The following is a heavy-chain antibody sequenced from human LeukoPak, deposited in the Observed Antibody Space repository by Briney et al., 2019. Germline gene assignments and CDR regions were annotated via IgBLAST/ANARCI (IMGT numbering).Heavy chain of an antibody. CDR1: GFTFSSYA. J-gene: IGHJ4*02. CDR3: AKDGIRYYYDSSGYYGDY. CDR2: ISGSGGST. D-gene: IGHD3-22*01. Sequence: PGGSLRLPCAASGFTFSSYAMSWVRQAPGKGLEWVSAISGSGGSTYYADSVKGRFTISRDNSKSTLYLQMTSLRAEDTAVYYCAKDGIRYYYDSSGYYGDYWGQGTLVTVSS. V-gene: IGHV3-23*01.